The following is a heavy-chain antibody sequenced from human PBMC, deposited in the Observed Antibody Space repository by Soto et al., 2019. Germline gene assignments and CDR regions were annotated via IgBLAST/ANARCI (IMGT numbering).Heavy chain of an antibody. CDR3: AAGVVVAATLSYYFDY. CDR2: IIPIFGTA. Sequence: QVQLVQSGAEVKKPGSSVKVSCKASGGTFSSYAISWVRQAPGQGLEWMGGIIPIFGTANYAQKFQGRVTITADESTSIAYMELSSLRSEDTAVYYCAAGVVVAATLSYYFDYWGQGTLVIVSS. V-gene: IGHV1-69*12. CDR1: GGTFSSYA. D-gene: IGHD2-15*01. J-gene: IGHJ4*02.